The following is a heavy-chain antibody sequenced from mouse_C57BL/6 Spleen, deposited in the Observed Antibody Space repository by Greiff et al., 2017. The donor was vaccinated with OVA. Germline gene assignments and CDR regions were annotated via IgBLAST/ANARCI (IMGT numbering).Heavy chain of an antibody. CDR3: ARSITTVVAGVVY. CDR1: GYTFTSYW. J-gene: IGHJ2*01. V-gene: IGHV1-59*01. D-gene: IGHD1-1*01. CDR2: IDPSDSYT. Sequence: VQLQQPGAELVRPGTSVKLSCKASGYTFTSYWMHWVKQRPGQGLEWIGVIDPSDSYTNYNQKFKGKATLTVDTSSSTAYMQLSSLTSEDSAVYYCARSITTVVAGVVYWGQGTTLTVSS.